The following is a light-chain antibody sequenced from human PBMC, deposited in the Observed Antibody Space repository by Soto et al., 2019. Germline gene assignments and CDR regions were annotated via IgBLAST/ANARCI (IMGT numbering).Light chain of an antibody. CDR2: DAS. J-gene: IGKJ4*01. Sequence: EIVLTQSPGTLSLSPWERAALSCRASQSVSSYLAWYQRKPGQAPRLLIYDASNRATGIPARFSGSGSGTDFTLTISSLEPEDFAVYYCQQRSNWPLTFGGGTKVDIK. CDR1: QSVSSY. CDR3: QQRSNWPLT. V-gene: IGKV3-11*01.